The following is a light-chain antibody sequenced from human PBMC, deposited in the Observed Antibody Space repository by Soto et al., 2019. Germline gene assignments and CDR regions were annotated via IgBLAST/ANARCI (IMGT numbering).Light chain of an antibody. Sequence: QSVLTQPPSASGTPGQRVTISCSGSSSNIGTYTVNWYQQLPGTAPKLLIYSNDQRPSGVPDRFSGSKSGISVSLAISGLQSEDEADYYCATWDDSLNGVVFGGGTKLTVL. CDR1: SSNIGTYT. CDR2: SND. CDR3: ATWDDSLNGVV. V-gene: IGLV1-44*01. J-gene: IGLJ2*01.